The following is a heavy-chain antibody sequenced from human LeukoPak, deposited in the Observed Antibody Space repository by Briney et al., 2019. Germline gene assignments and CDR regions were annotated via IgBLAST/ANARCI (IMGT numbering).Heavy chain of an antibody. J-gene: IGHJ4*02. D-gene: IGHD3/OR15-3a*01. CDR2: ISDSGGST. CDR1: GITLSNYG. CDR3: AKRGVVIRVILVGFHKEAYYFES. Sequence: GGSLRLSCAVSGITLSNYGMSWVRQAPGKGLEWVAGISDSGGSTKYADSVNGPFTIARDNPKNTLYLQMNSLRAEDTAVYFCAKRGVVIRVILVGFHKEAYYFESWGQGALVTVSS. V-gene: IGHV3-23*01.